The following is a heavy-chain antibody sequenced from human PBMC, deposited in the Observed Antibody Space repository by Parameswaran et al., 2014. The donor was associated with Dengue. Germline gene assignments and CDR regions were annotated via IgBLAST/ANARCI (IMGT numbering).Heavy chain of an antibody. CDR3: AREGLYSSSSYWYFDL. D-gene: IGHD6-6*01. J-gene: IGHJ2*01. V-gene: IGHV1-18*01. Sequence: SWVRQAPGQGLEWMGWISAYNGNTNYAQKLQGRVTMTTDTSTSTAYMELRSLRSDDTAVYYCAREGLYSSSSYWYFDLWGRGTLVTVSS. CDR2: ISAYNGNT.